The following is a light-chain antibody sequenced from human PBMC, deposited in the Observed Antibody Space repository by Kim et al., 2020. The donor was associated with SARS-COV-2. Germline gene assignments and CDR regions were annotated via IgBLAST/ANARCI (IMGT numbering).Light chain of an antibody. J-gene: IGKJ2*01. V-gene: IGKV2-28*01. CDR3: MQALQTPFT. CDR1: QSLLHSNAYTY. CDR2: LGF. Sequence: DIVMTQSPLSLSVTPGEPASISCRSSQSLLHSNAYTYMDWYLQKPGHPPQVLIFLGFNRASGVPDRFSGSASGTDFTLRISRVEAEDVGLYYCMQALQTPFTFGQGTKLEIK.